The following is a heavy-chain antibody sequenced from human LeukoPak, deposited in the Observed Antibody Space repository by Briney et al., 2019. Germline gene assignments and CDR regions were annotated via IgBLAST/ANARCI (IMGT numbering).Heavy chain of an antibody. D-gene: IGHD6-19*01. CDR3: ARARWSSTGWFLGY. V-gene: IGHV3-74*03. J-gene: IGHJ4*02. CDR1: GFTFSSYW. Sequence: PGESLRLSCAASGFTFSSYWMHWVRQAPRKGLVWVSRVNPQGTATTYTDSVKGRFTISRDNAKDALHLQLDNLRAEDTAVYYCARARWSSTGWFLGYWGQGTLVTVSS. CDR2: VNPQGTAT.